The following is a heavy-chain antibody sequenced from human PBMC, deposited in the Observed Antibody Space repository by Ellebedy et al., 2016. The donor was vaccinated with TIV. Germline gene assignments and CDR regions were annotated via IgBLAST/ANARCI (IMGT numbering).Heavy chain of an antibody. V-gene: IGHV3-23*01. D-gene: IGHD1-26*01. CDR3: AKRMGSAGPSGDY. Sequence: PGGSLRLSCAASGFTFGTSALTWVRQDPGKGLGWISAISGSGGTTKYADSVKGRFTISRDNSKNTLYLQMNSLRAEDKAVYYCAKRMGSAGPSGDYWGQGTLVTVSS. J-gene: IGHJ4*02. CDR2: ISGSGGTT. CDR1: GFTFGTSA.